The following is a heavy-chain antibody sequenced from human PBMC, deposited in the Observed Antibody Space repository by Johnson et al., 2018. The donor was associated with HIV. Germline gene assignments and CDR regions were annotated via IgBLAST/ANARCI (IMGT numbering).Heavy chain of an antibody. V-gene: IGHV3-53*01. CDR2: IYSGGST. J-gene: IGHJ3*01. Sequence: VQLVESGGALIQPGGSLRLSCAASGFRVGSNYMSWVRQAPGKGREWVSVIYSGGSTYYADSVKGRFTISRDNSKNTLYLQLNSLRVEDTAVYYCAIVGLGGVPWAFDVWGQGTKVTVSS. D-gene: IGHD2-8*02. CDR3: AIVGLGGVPWAFDV. CDR1: GFRVGSNY.